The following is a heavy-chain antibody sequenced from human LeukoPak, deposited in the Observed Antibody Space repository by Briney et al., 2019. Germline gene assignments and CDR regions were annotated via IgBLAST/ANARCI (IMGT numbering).Heavy chain of an antibody. V-gene: IGHV1-8*02. CDR3: ARGQRRLTIFGVPINWFDP. J-gene: IGHJ5*02. D-gene: IGHD3-3*01. CDR1: GGTFSSYA. Sequence: ASVKVSCKASGGTFSSYAISWVRQATGQGLEWMGWMNPNSGNTGYAQKFQGRVTMTRNTSISTAYMELSSLRSEDTAVYYCARGQRRLTIFGVPINWFDPWGQGTLVTVSS. CDR2: MNPNSGNT.